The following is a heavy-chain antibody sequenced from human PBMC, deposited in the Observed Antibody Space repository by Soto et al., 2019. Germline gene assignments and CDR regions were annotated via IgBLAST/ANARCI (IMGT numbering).Heavy chain of an antibody. CDR3: ARDTVLTGMFDF. CDR1: GGSIGSYH. J-gene: IGHJ4*02. CDR2: VYYTGTT. D-gene: IGHD4-17*01. V-gene: IGHV4-59*01. Sequence: SSETLSLTCTVSGGSIGSYHWSWVRQPPGKGLEWIASVYYTGTTNYNPSLGSRVTISIDAPENQISLKLTSVTAADTAVYYCARDTVLTGMFDFWGQGTLVTVSS.